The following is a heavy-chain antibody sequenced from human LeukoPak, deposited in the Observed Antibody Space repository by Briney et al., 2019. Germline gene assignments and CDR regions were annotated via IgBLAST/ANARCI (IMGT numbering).Heavy chain of an antibody. D-gene: IGHD5-24*01. Sequence: PGGSLRLSCAASGFTFSSYSMNWVRQAPGKGLEWVSSISSSGSTIYYADSVKGRFTISRDNAKNSLYLQMNSLRAEDTAVYYCARDQGRYNKNGGDYWGQGTLVTVSS. V-gene: IGHV3-48*04. CDR1: GFTFSSYS. CDR3: ARDQGRYNKNGGDY. J-gene: IGHJ4*02. CDR2: ISSSGSTI.